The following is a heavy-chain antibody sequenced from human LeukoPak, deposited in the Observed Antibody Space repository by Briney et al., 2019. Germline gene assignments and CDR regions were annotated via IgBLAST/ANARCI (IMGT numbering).Heavy chain of an antibody. CDR3: AKDRVAVAARFDY. V-gene: IGHV3-30*04. CDR1: GFTFSSYA. J-gene: IGHJ4*02. D-gene: IGHD6-19*01. Sequence: GGSLRLSCAASGFTFSSYAMHWVRQAPGKGLEWVAVISYDGSNKYYADSVKGRFTISRDNSKNTLYLQMNSLRAEDTAVYYCAKDRVAVAARFDYWGQGTLVTVSS. CDR2: ISYDGSNK.